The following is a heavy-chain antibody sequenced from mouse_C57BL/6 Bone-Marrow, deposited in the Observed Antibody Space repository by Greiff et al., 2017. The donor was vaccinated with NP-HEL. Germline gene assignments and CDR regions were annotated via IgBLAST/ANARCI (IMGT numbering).Heavy chain of an antibody. J-gene: IGHJ1*03. Sequence: QVQLQQSGAELARPGASVKLSCKASGYTFTSYGISWVKQRTGQGLEWIGEIYPRSGNTYYNEKFKGKATLTADKSSSTAYMELRSLTSEDSAVYFCARGPDYYGSSYVDWYFDVWGTGTTVTVSS. V-gene: IGHV1-81*01. D-gene: IGHD1-1*01. CDR1: GYTFTSYG. CDR2: IYPRSGNT. CDR3: ARGPDYYGSSYVDWYFDV.